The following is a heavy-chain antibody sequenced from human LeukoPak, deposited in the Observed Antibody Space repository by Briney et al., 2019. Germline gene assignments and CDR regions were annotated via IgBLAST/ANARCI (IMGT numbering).Heavy chain of an antibody. D-gene: IGHD2-15*01. CDR3: ARQTHYTPAFDY. J-gene: IGHJ4*02. CDR1: GGSISSYY. CDR2: IYYSGGT. V-gene: IGHV4-59*08. Sequence: SETLSLTCTVSGGSISSYYWSWIRQPPGKGLEWIGYIYYSGGTNYNPSLKSRVTISRNTSKNQFSLKLTSVTAADTAVYYCARQTHYTPAFDYWGQGTLVTVSS.